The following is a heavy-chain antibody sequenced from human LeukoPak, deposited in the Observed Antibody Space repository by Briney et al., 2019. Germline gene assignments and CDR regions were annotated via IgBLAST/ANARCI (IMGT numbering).Heavy chain of an antibody. CDR2: INHSGST. Sequence: PSETLSLTCAVYGGSFSGYYWSWIRQPPGKGLEWIGEINHSGSTNYNPSLKSRVTISVDTPKNQFSLKLSSVTAADTAVYYCARDPRRQDAFDIWGQGTMVTVSS. CDR1: GGSFSGYY. J-gene: IGHJ3*02. V-gene: IGHV4-34*01. CDR3: ARDPRRQDAFDI.